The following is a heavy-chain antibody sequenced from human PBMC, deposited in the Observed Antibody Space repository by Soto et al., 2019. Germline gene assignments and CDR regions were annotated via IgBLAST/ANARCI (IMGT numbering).Heavy chain of an antibody. CDR3: TTPDLVASGET. CDR1: SFTFNNAW. CDR2: IKNKAAGGTA. Sequence: GGSLRLSCVASSFTFNNAWMNWVRQAPEKGLEWIGLIKNKAAGGTALYATSMKGRFTISRDDSKNTLYLQINNLKTEDTGVEDCTTPDLVASGETWGQGTMVTV. D-gene: IGHD2-8*02. J-gene: IGHJ3*01. V-gene: IGHV3-15*07.